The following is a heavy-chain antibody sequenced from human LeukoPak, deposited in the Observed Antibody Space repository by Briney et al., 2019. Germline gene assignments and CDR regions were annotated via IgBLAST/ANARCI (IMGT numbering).Heavy chain of an antibody. CDR1: GFTFDDYA. J-gene: IGHJ4*02. CDR2: ISWNSGSI. CDR3: AKDISGFLEWYIDY. V-gene: IGHV3-9*01. Sequence: GRSLRLSCAASGFTFDDYAMHWVRQAPRKGLEWVSGISWNSGSIGYADSVKGRFTISRDNAKNSLYLQMNSLRAEDTALYYCAKDISGFLEWYIDYWGQGTLVTVSS. D-gene: IGHD3-3*01.